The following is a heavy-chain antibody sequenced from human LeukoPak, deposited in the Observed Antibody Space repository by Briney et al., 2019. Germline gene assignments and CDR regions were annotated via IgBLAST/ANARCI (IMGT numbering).Heavy chain of an antibody. V-gene: IGHV4-34*01. J-gene: IGHJ4*02. CDR1: GGSISSYY. CDR2: INHSGST. CDR3: ARWRRLEWLLYAYYFDY. Sequence: SETLSLTCTVSGGSISSYYWSWIRQPPGKGLEWIGEINHSGSTNYNPSLKSRVTISVDTSKNQFSLKLSSVTAADTAVYYCARWRRLEWLLYAYYFDYWGQGTLVTVSS. D-gene: IGHD3-3*01.